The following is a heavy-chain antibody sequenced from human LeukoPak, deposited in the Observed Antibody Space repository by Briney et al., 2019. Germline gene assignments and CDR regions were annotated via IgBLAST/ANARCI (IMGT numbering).Heavy chain of an antibody. D-gene: IGHD2-15*01. CDR1: EFIFSSYW. Sequence: GGSLRLSCAASEFIFSSYWMHWVRQAPGKGLAWVSRINSDGSSTNYADSVKGRFTISRDNAKNTLYLQMYSLRAEDTAVYYCAKDLGYCSGSCQYFDFWGQGTLVTVSS. CDR3: AKDLGYCSGSCQYFDF. J-gene: IGHJ4*02. V-gene: IGHV3-74*01. CDR2: INSDGSST.